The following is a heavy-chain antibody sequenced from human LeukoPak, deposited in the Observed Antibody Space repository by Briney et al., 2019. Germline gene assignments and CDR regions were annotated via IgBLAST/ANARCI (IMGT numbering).Heavy chain of an antibody. V-gene: IGHV3-30*02. D-gene: IGHD3-22*01. CDR1: GFTFNTYG. Sequence: PGRSLRLSFAASGFTFNTYGMHWVRQAPDKGLEWVAFIRYDGADKYYADSVKGRFTISRDNSKNTLYLQMNSLRAEDTAVYYCAKVLSKGGGYYLTDYWGQGTLVTVSS. CDR3: AKVLSKGGGYYLTDY. CDR2: IRYDGADK. J-gene: IGHJ4*02.